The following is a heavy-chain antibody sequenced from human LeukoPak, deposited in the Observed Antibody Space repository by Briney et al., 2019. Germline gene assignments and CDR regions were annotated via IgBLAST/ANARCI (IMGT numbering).Heavy chain of an antibody. CDR1: GFTFSSYA. CDR3: AGDVGIAVAGTID. D-gene: IGHD6-19*01. V-gene: IGHV3-30-3*01. J-gene: IGHJ4*02. CDR2: ISYDGSNK. Sequence: GGSLRPSCAASGFTFSSYAMHWVRQAPGKGLEWVAVISYDGSNKYYADSVKGRFTITRDNSKNTLYLQMNSLRAEDTAVYYCAGDVGIAVAGTIDWGQGTLVTVSS.